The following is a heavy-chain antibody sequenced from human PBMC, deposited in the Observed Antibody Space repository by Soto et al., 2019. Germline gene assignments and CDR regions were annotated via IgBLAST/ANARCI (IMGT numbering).Heavy chain of an antibody. Sequence: GSSVKVSCKASGYKFSDFGITWVRQAPGQGLEWMGWISGKNGNTNYAQKVQGRVTLTADTSTGTAYMEMRALTSDDTVIYYCARSDYYVDPGNFEIWG. CDR1: GYKFSDFG. CDR3: ARSDYYVDPGNFEI. D-gene: IGHD4-17*01. CDR2: ISGKNGNT. J-gene: IGHJ3*02. V-gene: IGHV1-18*04.